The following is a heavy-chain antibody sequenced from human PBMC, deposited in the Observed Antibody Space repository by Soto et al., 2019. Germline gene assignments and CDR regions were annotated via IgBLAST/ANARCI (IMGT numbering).Heavy chain of an antibody. V-gene: IGHV3-74*01. Sequence: EVQLVESGGGLVQPGGSLRLSCAASGFTFSSYWLHWARQAPGKGLVWVSRIKYDESDRGYADSVKGRFTISRDNAKNTLYLQMNSLRAEYTAVYVCGRGVMGPYGIDVWGQGTTVSVSS. CDR2: IKYDESDR. CDR3: GRGVMGPYGIDV. J-gene: IGHJ6*02. CDR1: GFTFSSYW. D-gene: IGHD3-16*01.